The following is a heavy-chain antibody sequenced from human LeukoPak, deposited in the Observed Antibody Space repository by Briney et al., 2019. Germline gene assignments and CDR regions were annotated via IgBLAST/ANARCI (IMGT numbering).Heavy chain of an antibody. V-gene: IGHV4-59*06. CDR2: IYYSGST. Sequence: PSETLSLTCTVSGGSISSYYWSWIRQPPGKGLEWIGYIYYSGSTYYNPSLKSRVTISVDTSKNQFSLKLSSVTAADTAVYYCARIVEMATIFDYWGQGTLVTVSS. J-gene: IGHJ4*02. CDR1: GGSISSYY. D-gene: IGHD5-24*01. CDR3: ARIVEMATIFDY.